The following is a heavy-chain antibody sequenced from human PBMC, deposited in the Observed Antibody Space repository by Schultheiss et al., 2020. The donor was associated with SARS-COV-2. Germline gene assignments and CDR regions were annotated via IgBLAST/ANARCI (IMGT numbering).Heavy chain of an antibody. D-gene: IGHD6-13*01. CDR3: ARNIAAAAYYFDY. CDR2: IYYSGST. Sequence: SETLSLTCAVYGGSFSGYYWSWIRQPPGKGLEWIGYIYYSGSTNYNPSLKSRVTISVDTSKNQFSLKLSSVTAADTAVYYCARNIAAAAYYFDYWGQGTLVTVSS. J-gene: IGHJ4*02. CDR1: GGSFSGYY. V-gene: IGHV4-59*08.